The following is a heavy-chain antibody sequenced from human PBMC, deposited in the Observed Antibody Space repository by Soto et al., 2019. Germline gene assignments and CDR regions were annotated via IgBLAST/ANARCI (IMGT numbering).Heavy chain of an antibody. CDR3: ATGWCDS. V-gene: IGHV3-23*01. J-gene: IGHJ5*01. CDR2: ISGSGGGT. CDR1: GFSFSSHV. Sequence: GGSLRLSCAASGFSFSSHVMSWVRQAPGKGLEWVSSISGSGGGTYYADSVKGRFIISRDNSKNTLDLQMNSLRVEDTAVYYCATGWCDSSGQGPLVTVSS.